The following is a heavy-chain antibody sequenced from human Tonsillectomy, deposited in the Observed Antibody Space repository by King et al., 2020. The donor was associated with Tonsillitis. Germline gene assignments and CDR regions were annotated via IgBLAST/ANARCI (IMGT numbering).Heavy chain of an antibody. Sequence: VQLVESGGGLVQPGRSLRLSCAASGFTFHDYAMHWVRQAPGKGLEWVSGISWNSGDIAYADSVKGRFTISRDNAKTSLYLQMDSLRPEDMAFYYCANVFWGAYALDLWGRGRMVTVSS. D-gene: IGHD3-10*02. J-gene: IGHJ3*01. CDR2: ISWNSGDI. CDR1: GFTFHDYA. V-gene: IGHV3-9*03. CDR3: ANVFWGAYALDL.